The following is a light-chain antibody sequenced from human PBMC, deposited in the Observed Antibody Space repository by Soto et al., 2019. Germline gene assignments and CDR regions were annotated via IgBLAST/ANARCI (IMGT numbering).Light chain of an antibody. V-gene: IGKV3-20*01. CDR1: QSVTTR. CDR3: QQYGGSPIT. J-gene: IGKJ5*01. Sequence: IVLTQSPGTLSLSPGERVTLSFRASQSVTTRLAWYQHKPGLAPTLLMSGASNRASGVPVRFSGSGSGTDFTLTITRLEPEDFALYYCQQYGGSPITFGLGTRLEIK. CDR2: GAS.